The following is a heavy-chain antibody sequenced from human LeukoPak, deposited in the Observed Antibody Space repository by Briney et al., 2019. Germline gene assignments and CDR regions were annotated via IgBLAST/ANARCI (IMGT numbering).Heavy chain of an antibody. CDR3: ARVGSSSWTWYMDV. D-gene: IGHD6-13*01. V-gene: IGHV1-69*04. CDR1: GGTFSSYA. Sequence: GSSVKVSCKASGGTFSSYAISWVRQAPGQGLEWMGRIIPILGIANYAQKFQGRATITADKSTSTAYMELSSLRSEDTALYYCARVGSSSWTWYMDVWGKGTTVIVSS. J-gene: IGHJ6*03. CDR2: IIPILGIA.